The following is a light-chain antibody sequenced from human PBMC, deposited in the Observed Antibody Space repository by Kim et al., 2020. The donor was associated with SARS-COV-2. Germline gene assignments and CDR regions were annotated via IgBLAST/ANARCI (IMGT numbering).Light chain of an antibody. CDR2: DVT. V-gene: IGLV2-14*04. CDR1: SSDVGSSDY. CDR3: TSYTTSNTLV. J-gene: IGLJ3*02. Sequence: GQSITISCTGTSSDVGSSDYVSWYQQHPGKAPKLMIYDVTKRPSGVSYRFSGAKSGNTASLTISGLQAEDEAHYYCTSYTTSNTLVFGGGTQLTVL.